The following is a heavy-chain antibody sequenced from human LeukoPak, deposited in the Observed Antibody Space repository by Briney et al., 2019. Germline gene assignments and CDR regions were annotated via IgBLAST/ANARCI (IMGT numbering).Heavy chain of an antibody. CDR2: IYDGRDT. D-gene: IGHD6-19*01. CDR3: AQTTGWPGFDF. V-gene: IGHV4-59*08. CDR1: GASTSRRY. Sequence: SETLSLTSIASGASTSRRYWSWIRQSPGRTLEWIGHIYDGRDTKYNPSLTSRVTISVDTSRNQFSLSLTSVTAADTAIYYCAQTTGWPGFDFWGPGALVTVSS. J-gene: IGHJ4*02.